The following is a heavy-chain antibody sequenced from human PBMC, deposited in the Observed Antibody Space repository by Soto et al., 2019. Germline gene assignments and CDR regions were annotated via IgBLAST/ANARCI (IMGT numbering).Heavy chain of an antibody. CDR2: IIPIFGTA. Sequence: ASVKVSCKASGGTFSSYAISWVRQAPGQGLEWMGGIIPIFGTANYAQKFQGRVTITADESTSTAYMELSSLRSEGTAVYYCARGPSYYYDSTGSAPWGEGTLVTVSS. J-gene: IGHJ5*02. V-gene: IGHV1-69*13. D-gene: IGHD3-22*01. CDR3: ARGPSYYYDSTGSAP. CDR1: GGTFSSYA.